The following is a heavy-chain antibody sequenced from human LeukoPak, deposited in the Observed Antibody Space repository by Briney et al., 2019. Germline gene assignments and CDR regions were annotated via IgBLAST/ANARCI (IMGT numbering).Heavy chain of an antibody. V-gene: IGHV3-23*01. CDR2: IGGSGSST. J-gene: IGHJ4*02. CDR1: GFIFRNYA. CDR3: AKMWRVGGVTTLDY. Sequence: GGSLRLSCAASGFIFRNYAMSWVRQAPGKGLDWVAAIGGSGSSTYYADSVKGRFTISRDNSKDTLYLDVSSLRVDDTAVYYCAKMWRVGGVTTLDYWGQGTLVTVGS. D-gene: IGHD3-16*01.